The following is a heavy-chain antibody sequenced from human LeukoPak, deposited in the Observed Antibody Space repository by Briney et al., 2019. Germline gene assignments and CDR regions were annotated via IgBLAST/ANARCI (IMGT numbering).Heavy chain of an antibody. CDR1: GFTLCDSA. CDR2: ISWNSGSI. V-gene: IGHV3-9*01. J-gene: IGHJ4*02. D-gene: IGHD3-10*01. Sequence: GGSLRLSCAASGFTLCDSAMHWVRQAPGKGLEWVSGISWNSGSIGYADSVKGRFTISRDNAKNSLYLQMNSLRAEDTAVYYCAKDYGSGSPFDYWGQGTLVTVSS. CDR3: AKDYGSGSPFDY.